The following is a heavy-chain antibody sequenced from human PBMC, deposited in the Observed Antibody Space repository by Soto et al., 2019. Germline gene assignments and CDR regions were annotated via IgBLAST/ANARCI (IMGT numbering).Heavy chain of an antibody. J-gene: IGHJ6*03. D-gene: IGHD5-12*01. V-gene: IGHV1-18*01. CDR3: ARDTRSGYDHYYYYYMDV. CDR2: ISAYNGNT. CDR1: GYTFTSYG. Sequence: VQLVQSGAEVKKPGASVKVSCKASGYTFTSYGISWVRQAPGQGLEWMGWISAYNGNTNYAQKLQGRVTMTTDTSTSTAYMELRSLRSDDTAVYYCARDTRSGYDHYYYYYMDVRGKGTTVTVSS.